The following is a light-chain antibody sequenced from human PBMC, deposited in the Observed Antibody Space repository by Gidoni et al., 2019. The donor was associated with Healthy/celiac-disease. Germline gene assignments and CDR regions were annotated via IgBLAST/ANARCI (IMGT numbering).Light chain of an antibody. CDR2: GAS. J-gene: IGKJ5*01. CDR1: QSVSSSY. Sequence: EILLTQSPGTLSLSPGERASLSCRASQSVSSSYLAWYQQKPGQAPRLLIYGASRRATGIPDRFSGSGSGTDFTLTISRLEPEDFAVYYCQQYGSSPPHTFGQXTRLEIK. CDR3: QQYGSSPPHT. V-gene: IGKV3-20*01.